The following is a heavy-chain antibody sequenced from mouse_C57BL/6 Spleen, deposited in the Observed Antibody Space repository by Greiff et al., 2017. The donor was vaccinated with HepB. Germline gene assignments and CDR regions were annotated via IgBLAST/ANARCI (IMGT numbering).Heavy chain of an antibody. CDR3: ARDYDGYYFDY. V-gene: IGHV5-16*01. J-gene: IGHJ2*01. CDR1: GFTFSDYY. D-gene: IGHD2-3*01. Sequence: DVQLVESEGGLVQPGSSMKLSCTASGFTFSDYYMAWVRQVPEKGLEWVANINYDGSSTYYLDSLKSRFIISRDNAKNILYLQMSSLKSEDTATYYCARDYDGYYFDYWGQGTTLTVSS. CDR2: INYDGSST.